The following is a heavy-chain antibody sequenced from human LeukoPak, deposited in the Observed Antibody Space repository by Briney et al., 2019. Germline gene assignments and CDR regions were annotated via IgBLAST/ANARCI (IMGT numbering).Heavy chain of an antibody. J-gene: IGHJ3*02. D-gene: IGHD7-27*01. V-gene: IGHV4-31*03. CDR1: GASLNSGVYF. CDR3: AREWGGGLSGVGSFDI. Sequence: SSETLSLTCTVSGASLNSGVYFWSWIRQYPGKGLEWIGYISDSGSTVNNPSLNSRVTISADTSKSQFSLNLSSVTAADTAVYYCAREWGGGLSGVGSFDIWGQGTMVTVSS. CDR2: ISDSGST.